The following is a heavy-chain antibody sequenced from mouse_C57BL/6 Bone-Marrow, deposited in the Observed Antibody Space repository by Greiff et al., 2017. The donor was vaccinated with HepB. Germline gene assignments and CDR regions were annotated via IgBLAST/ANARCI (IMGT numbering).Heavy chain of an antibody. D-gene: IGHD1-3*01. CDR2: IRSKSNNYAT. CDR1: GFSFNTYA. Sequence: EVKLEESGGGLVQPKGSLKLSCAASGFSFNTYAMNWVRQAPGKGLEWVARIRSKSNNYATYYADSVKDRFTISRDDSESMLYLQMNNLKTEDTAMYYCVRPQLKDAMDYWGQGTSVTVSS. J-gene: IGHJ4*01. V-gene: IGHV10-1*01. CDR3: VRPQLKDAMDY.